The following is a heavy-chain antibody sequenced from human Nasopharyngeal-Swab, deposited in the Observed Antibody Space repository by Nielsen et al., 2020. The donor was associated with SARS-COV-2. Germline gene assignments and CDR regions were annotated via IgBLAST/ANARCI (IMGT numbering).Heavy chain of an antibody. CDR3: GRVSPHDLHIDY. Sequence: SGPTLVKPTQTLRLTCTFSGFSLSTSGMCVTWVRQPPGKALEWLALIDWGDDKYYSTSLKTRLTISKDTSNNQVVLTMANMDPGDTATYYCGRVSPHDLHIDYWGQGTLVTVSS. V-gene: IGHV2-70*20. CDR2: IDWGDDK. J-gene: IGHJ4*02. CDR1: GFSLSTSGMC.